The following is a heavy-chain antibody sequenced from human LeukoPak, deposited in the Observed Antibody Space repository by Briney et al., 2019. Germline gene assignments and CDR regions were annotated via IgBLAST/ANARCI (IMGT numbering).Heavy chain of an antibody. CDR1: GFTFSGYW. D-gene: IGHD6-19*01. CDR3: ARGTAVAGTDY. V-gene: IGHV3-74*01. CDR2: INSDGYST. J-gene: IGHJ4*02. Sequence: GSLRLSCAASGFTFSGYWMHWVRQAPGKGLVWVSRINSDGYSTGYADSVKGRFTISRENAKSTLYLQMNSLSAEDTAVYYCARGTAVAGTDYWGQGTLVTVSS.